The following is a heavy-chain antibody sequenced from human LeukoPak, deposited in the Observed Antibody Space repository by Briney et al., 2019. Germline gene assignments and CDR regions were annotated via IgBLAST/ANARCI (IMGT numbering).Heavy chain of an antibody. CDR3: ARVETMVRGGYDYYYYGMDV. D-gene: IGHD3-10*01. CDR1: GYTFTNYA. V-gene: IGHV1-18*04. J-gene: IGHJ6*04. Sequence: AAVKVSCPASGYTFTNYAISWVRQAPGQGLEWMGWISGYNGNTNYAQKVQGRVTMTTDTSTSTAYMELRSLRSDDTAVYYCARVETMVRGGYDYYYYGMDVWGKGTTVTVSA. CDR2: ISGYNGNT.